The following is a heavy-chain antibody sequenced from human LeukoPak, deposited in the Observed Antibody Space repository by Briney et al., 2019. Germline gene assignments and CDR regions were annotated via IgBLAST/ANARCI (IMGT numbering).Heavy chain of an antibody. J-gene: IGHJ4*02. Sequence: GGSLRLSCVASGFNLSKVWVTWVRQAPGKGLECVGRSETKSDGGTTDYGAAVKGRFTISRDDSENTLYLQMNSLKTEDTAVYYCTTGWASSDTSYIDYWGQGTLVTVSS. D-gene: IGHD3-22*01. CDR1: GFNLSKVW. CDR3: TTGWASSDTSYIDY. CDR2: SETKSDGGTT. V-gene: IGHV3-15*04.